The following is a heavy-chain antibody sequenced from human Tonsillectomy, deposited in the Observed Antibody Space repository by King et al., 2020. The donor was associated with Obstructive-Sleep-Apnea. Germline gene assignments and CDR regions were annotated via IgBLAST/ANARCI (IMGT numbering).Heavy chain of an antibody. J-gene: IGHJ4*02. V-gene: IGHV3-30*03. Sequence: VQLVESGGGVVQPGRSLRLSCAASGFSFSSYGMHWFRQAPGRGLEWVAIISYDGSYKYYADSVKGRFTFSRDNSKNTGYLQMNSLRAEDTAVYYCATLIEASGLDYWGQGTLVTVSS. D-gene: IGHD6-13*01. CDR2: ISYDGSYK. CDR1: GFSFSSYG. CDR3: ATLIEASGLDY.